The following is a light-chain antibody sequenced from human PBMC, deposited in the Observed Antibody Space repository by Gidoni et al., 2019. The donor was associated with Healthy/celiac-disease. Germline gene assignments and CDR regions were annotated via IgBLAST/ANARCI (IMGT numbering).Light chain of an antibody. V-gene: IGKV3-20*01. CDR1: QSVSSSY. Sequence: EIVLTQPPGTLSLSPGERATLSCRASQSVSSSYLAWYQQKPGQAPRLLIYGASSRATGIPGRFSGSWSGTDFTLTISRLEPEDLAVYCCQQYGSSPFTFGGGTKVEIK. CDR3: QQYGSSPFT. CDR2: GAS. J-gene: IGKJ4*01.